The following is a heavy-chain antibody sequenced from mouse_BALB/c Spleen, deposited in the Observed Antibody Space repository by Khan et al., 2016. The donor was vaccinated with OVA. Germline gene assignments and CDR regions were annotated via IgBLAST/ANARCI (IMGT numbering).Heavy chain of an antibody. CDR2: IWSGGTT. Sequence: QVQLKESGPGLVQPSQSLSITCTVSGFSLTTYGVHWVRQSPGKGLEWLGVIWSGGTTDYNAPFISRLNITKDNSKSQVFFKMTSLQADDTAMYYCARNSYMYDFTYWGQGTLVTVSA. D-gene: IGHD2-14*01. CDR1: GFSLTTYG. V-gene: IGHV2-2*01. CDR3: ARNSYMYDFTY. J-gene: IGHJ3*01.